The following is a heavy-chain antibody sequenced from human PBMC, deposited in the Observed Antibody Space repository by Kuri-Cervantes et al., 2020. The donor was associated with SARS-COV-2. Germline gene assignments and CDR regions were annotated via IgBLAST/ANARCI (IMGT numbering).Heavy chain of an antibody. Sequence: GSLRLSCTVSGGSISSCYWSWIRQPAGKGLEWIGRIYTSGSTNYNPSLKSRVTISVDTSKNQFSLKLSSVTAADTAVYYCARVALDCSSTSCYDWGRYYYYGMDVWGQGTTVTVSS. V-gene: IGHV4-4*07. D-gene: IGHD2-2*01. CDR1: GGSISSCY. J-gene: IGHJ6*02. CDR3: ARVALDCSSTSCYDWGRYYYYGMDV. CDR2: IYTSGST.